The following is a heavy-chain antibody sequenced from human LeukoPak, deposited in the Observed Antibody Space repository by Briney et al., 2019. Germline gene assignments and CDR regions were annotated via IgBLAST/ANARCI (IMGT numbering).Heavy chain of an antibody. D-gene: IGHD1-26*01. J-gene: IGHJ4*02. CDR1: GFTFSSYA. CDR3: AKDDGWELRYNFDY. Sequence: GGSLRLSRAASGFTFSSYAMHWVRQAPGKGLEWVAVISYDGSNKYYAASVKGRFTISRDNSKNTLYLQMNSLRAEDTALYYCAKDDGWELRYNFDYWGQGTLVTVSS. CDR2: ISYDGSNK. V-gene: IGHV3-30-3*01.